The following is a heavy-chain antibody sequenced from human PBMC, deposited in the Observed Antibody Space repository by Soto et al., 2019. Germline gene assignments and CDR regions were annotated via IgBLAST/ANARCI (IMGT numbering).Heavy chain of an antibody. CDR1: GFALSNYW. CDR2: IKQDGSER. CDR3: ATETSTGGC. J-gene: IGHJ4*02. Sequence: EVQLVESGGGLVQPGGSLRLSCVASGFALSNYWINWVRQAPGKGLEWVANIKQDGSERNYVDSVKGRFTISRDDARNSLYLQMNSLRAEDTAAYYCATETSTGGCWGQGTLVTVSS. V-gene: IGHV3-7*05. D-gene: IGHD3-10*01.